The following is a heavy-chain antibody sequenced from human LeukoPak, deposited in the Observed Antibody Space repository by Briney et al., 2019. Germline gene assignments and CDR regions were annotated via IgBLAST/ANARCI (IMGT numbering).Heavy chain of an antibody. Sequence: PGGSLRLSCAASGFSVSSNYMTWVRQAPGKGLEWVSIIYSDYSGGSTYYADSVKGRFTISRDNSKNMLYLQMNSLRAEDTAVYSCAREYSSGWYLDYWGQGTLVTVSS. D-gene: IGHD6-19*01. CDR2: IYSDYSGGST. J-gene: IGHJ4*02. V-gene: IGHV3-53*01. CDR3: AREYSSGWYLDY. CDR1: GFSVSSNY.